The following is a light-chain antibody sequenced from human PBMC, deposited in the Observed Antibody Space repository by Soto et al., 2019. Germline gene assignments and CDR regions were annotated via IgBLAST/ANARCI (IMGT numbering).Light chain of an antibody. V-gene: IGLV3-21*02. CDR3: EVWDYSTDDVV. CDR2: HDS. Sequence: SYELAKPPSVSVDPGQTASITCGGDNIGGRSVHWYQQKPGQAPVVVVDHDSDRPSGSPDRFSGSNSGNMATLTISRVEAGDEAVYHCEVWDYSTDDVVFGGGTKVTVL. CDR1: NIGGRS. J-gene: IGLJ2*01.